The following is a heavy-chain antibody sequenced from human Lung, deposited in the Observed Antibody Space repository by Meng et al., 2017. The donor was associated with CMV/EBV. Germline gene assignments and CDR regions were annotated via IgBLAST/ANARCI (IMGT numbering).Heavy chain of an antibody. CDR2: INEDGTDK. CDR1: GFTVTRNW. V-gene: IGHV3-7*01. CDR3: ARPIEGIRETLDY. Sequence: ESLKISCAASGFTVTRNWMTWVRQAPGKGLEWVANINEDGTDKNYLDSVKGRFTISRDNVKKSVYLQMNTLRGEDTAVYYCARPIEGIRETLDYWGPGTXVNGAS. J-gene: IGHJ4*02. D-gene: IGHD3-10*01.